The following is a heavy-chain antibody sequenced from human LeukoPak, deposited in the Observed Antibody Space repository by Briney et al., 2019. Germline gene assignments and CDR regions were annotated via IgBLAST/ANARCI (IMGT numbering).Heavy chain of an antibody. CDR1: GFTFSSYA. J-gene: IGHJ4*02. V-gene: IGHV3-23*01. D-gene: IGHD3-16*01. Sequence: GGSLRLSCAASGFTFSSYAMSWVRQAPGKGLEWVSAITNSGGTTYYADSVKGRFTIYRDNSKNTLYLQMNSLRAEDTAVYYCAKDPPHVSWLFDYWGKGTLVTVSS. CDR2: ITNSGGTT. CDR3: AKDPPHVSWLFDY.